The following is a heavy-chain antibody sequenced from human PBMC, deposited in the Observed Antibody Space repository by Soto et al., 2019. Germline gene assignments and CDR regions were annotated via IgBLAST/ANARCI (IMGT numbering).Heavy chain of an antibody. Sequence: SSETLSLTCSVSGGSISSSGYYWGWIRQPPGKGLEWIGIIYYSGCTYYNPSLKIRVTISVDTSKNQFSLKLSSVTAVDTAVYFCARTTVTTLYYFDYWGRGTLVTVSS. CDR3: ARTTVTTLYYFDY. D-gene: IGHD4-17*01. CDR2: IYYSGCT. J-gene: IGHJ4*02. CDR1: GGSISSSGYY. V-gene: IGHV4-39*01.